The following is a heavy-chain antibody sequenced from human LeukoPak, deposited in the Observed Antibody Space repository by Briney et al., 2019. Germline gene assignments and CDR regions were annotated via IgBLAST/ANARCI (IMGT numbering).Heavy chain of an antibody. J-gene: IGHJ4*02. CDR3: ANHIVGATTKYYFDY. D-gene: IGHD1-26*01. V-gene: IGHV3-23*01. CDR1: GFTFSSYA. Sequence: PGGSLRLSCAASGFTFSSYAMSWVRQAPGKGLEWVSAISGSGGSTYYADSVKGRFTISRDNSKNTLYLQMNSLRAEDTAVYYCANHIVGATTKYYFDYWGQGTLVTVSS. CDR2: ISGSGGST.